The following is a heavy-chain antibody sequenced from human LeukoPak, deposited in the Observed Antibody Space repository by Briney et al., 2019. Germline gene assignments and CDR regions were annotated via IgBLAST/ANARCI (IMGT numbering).Heavy chain of an antibody. V-gene: IGHV4-59*01. D-gene: IGHD5-18*01. J-gene: IGHJ4*02. CDR1: GVSISTYY. CDR2: IYYSGNT. Sequence: PSETLSLTCTVSGVSISTYYWSWIRQPPGKGLEWIGYIYYSGNTNYNPSLKSRVTISIDTSKNQFSLRLNSVTAADTAVYYCASYRGYSYGYYFNYWGQGTLVIVSS. CDR3: ASYRGYSYGYYFNY.